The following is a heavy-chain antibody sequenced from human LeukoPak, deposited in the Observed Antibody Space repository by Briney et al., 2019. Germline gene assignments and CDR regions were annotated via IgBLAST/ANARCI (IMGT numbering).Heavy chain of an antibody. CDR2: IYSGGST. CDR3: ARAESPYSGSYKGAYYYYYMDV. D-gene: IGHD1-26*01. V-gene: IGHV3-66*02. CDR1: GFTVSSNY. J-gene: IGHJ6*03. Sequence: GGSLRLSCAASGFTVSSNYMSWVRQAPGKGLEWVSVIYSGGSTYYADSVKGRFTISRDNSKNTLYLQMNSLRAEDTAVYYCARAESPYSGSYKGAYYYYYMDVWGKGTTVTVSS.